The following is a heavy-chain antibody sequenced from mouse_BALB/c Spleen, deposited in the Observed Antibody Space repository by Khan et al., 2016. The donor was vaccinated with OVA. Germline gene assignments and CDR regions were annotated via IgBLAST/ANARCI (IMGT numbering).Heavy chain of an antibody. CDR2: ISYSGNT. CDR1: GYSITSDYA. J-gene: IGHJ2*01. V-gene: IGHV3-2*02. CDR3: ARNYGGDFDY. D-gene: IGHD1-1*02. Sequence: EVQLQESGPGLVKPSQSLSLTCTVTGYSITSDYAWNWNRQFPGNKLEWMGHISYSGNTKYNPSLKSRISITRATSKNQFFLQLNSVTTEDTATYYCARNYGGDFDYWGQGTTLTVSS.